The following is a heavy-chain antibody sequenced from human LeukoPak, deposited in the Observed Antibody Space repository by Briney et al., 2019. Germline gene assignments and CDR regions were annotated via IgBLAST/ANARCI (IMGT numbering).Heavy chain of an antibody. CDR1: GGTFSSYA. Sequence: ASVKVSCKASGGTFSSYAISWVRQAPGQGLEWMGIINPSGGSTSYAQKFQGRVTMTRDTSTSTVYMELSSLGSEDTAVYYCARGGIRGGDSSGYYYVGEDLDYWGQGTLVTVSS. D-gene: IGHD3-22*01. CDR2: INPSGGST. CDR3: ARGGIRGGDSSGYYYVGEDLDY. V-gene: IGHV1-46*01. J-gene: IGHJ4*02.